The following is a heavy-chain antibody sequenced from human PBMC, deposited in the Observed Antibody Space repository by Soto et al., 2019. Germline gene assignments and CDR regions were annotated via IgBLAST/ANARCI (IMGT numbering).Heavy chain of an antibody. CDR1: GDSVSSNSAA. J-gene: IGHJ6*02. Sequence: PSQTLSLTCAISGDSVSSNSAAWNWIRQSPSRGLEWLGRTYYRSKWYNDYAVSVKSRITINPDTSKNQFSLQLNSVTPEDTAVYYCARDRRSXCGGDCYPPGYYYYGMDVWGQGTTVTVS. V-gene: IGHV6-1*01. CDR2: TYYRSKWYN. D-gene: IGHD2-21*02. CDR3: ARDRRSXCGGDCYPPGYYYYGMDV.